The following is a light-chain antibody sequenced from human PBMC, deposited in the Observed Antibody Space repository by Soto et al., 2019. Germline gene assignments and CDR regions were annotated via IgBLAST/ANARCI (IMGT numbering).Light chain of an antibody. CDR2: DVS. J-gene: IGLJ1*01. V-gene: IGLV2-14*01. CDR3: SSYTSSSTLGV. Sequence: QSALTQPASVSGSPGGSITISCTGTSSDVGGYNYVSWYQQHPGKAPKLMIYDVSNRPSGVSNRFSGSKSGNTASLTISGLQAEDEADYYCSSYTSSSTLGVFGTGTKATVL. CDR1: SSDVGGYNY.